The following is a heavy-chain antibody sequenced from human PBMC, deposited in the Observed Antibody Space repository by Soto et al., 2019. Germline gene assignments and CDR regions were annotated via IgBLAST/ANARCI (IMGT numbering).Heavy chain of an antibody. CDR2: IDWDDDK. CDR1: GFSLSTSGMC. CDR3: ARTPSQYSSSTQARYYYGMDV. D-gene: IGHD6-6*01. V-gene: IGHV2-70*01. Sequence: LVNPTQTLTLTCTFSGFSLSTSGMCVSWIRQPPGKALEWLALIDWDDDKYYSTSLKTRLTISKDTSKNQVVLTMTNMDPVDTATYYCARTPSQYSSSTQARYYYGMDVWGQGTTVTVSS. J-gene: IGHJ6*02.